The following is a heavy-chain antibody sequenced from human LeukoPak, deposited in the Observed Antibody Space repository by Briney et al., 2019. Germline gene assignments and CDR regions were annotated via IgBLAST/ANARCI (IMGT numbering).Heavy chain of an antibody. J-gene: IGHJ1*01. Sequence: GGSLRLSWAAAGFTFSSYGMHWVRQAPGKGLEWVAFIRYEGSNKYYGDSVKGPLTISRDNSKNTLYLQMNSLRAEDTAVYYCAKDLDTIFGVVTYENEYFQHWGQGTLVTVSS. CDR1: GFTFSSYG. CDR2: IRYEGSNK. V-gene: IGHV3-30*02. CDR3: AKDLDTIFGVVTYENEYFQH. D-gene: IGHD3-3*01.